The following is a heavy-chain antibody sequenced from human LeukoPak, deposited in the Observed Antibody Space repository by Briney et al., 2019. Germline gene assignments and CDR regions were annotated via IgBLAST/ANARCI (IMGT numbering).Heavy chain of an antibody. CDR1: GFTFSSYG. CDR3: AKDPLYYYDSSGYYYLY. Sequence: PGGTLSLSCAASGFTFSSYGMSWVRQAPGKGLEWVSAISGSGGSTYYADSVKGRFTISRDNSKNTLYLQMNSLRAEDTAVYYCAKDPLYYYDSSGYYYLYWGQGTLVTVSS. V-gene: IGHV3-23*01. D-gene: IGHD3-22*01. CDR2: ISGSGGST. J-gene: IGHJ4*02.